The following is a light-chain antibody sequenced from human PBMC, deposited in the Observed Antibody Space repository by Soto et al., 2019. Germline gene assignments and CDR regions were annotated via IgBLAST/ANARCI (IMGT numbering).Light chain of an antibody. CDR2: DVS. CDR3: CSYAGSYTFP. V-gene: IGLV2-11*01. Sequence: QSVLTQPRSVSGSPGQSVTISCTGTSSDVGGYNYVSWYQQHPGKAPKLMIYDVSKRPSGVPDRFSGSKSGNTASLTISGLQAEDEADYYCCSYAGSYTFPIGGGTQLTVL. CDR1: SSDVGGYNY. J-gene: IGLJ2*01.